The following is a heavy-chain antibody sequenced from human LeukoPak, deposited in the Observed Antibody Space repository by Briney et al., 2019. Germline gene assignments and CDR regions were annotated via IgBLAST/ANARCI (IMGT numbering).Heavy chain of an antibody. CDR2: IYYSGST. CDR3: ARGYSGSGTYHIDY. V-gene: IGHV4-39*07. Sequence: SETLSLTCTVSGGSITTNSYYWGWIRQPPGKGLEWVGTIYYSGSTYYNPSLKSRVTMSVDTSKNQFSLKVRSVTAADTAVYYCARGYSGSGTYHIDYCGQGTLVTVSS. D-gene: IGHD3-10*01. CDR1: GGSITTNSYY. J-gene: IGHJ4*02.